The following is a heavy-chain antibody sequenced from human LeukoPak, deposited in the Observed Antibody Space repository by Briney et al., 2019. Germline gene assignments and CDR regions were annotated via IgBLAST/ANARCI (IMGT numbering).Heavy chain of an antibody. V-gene: IGHV4-39*07. J-gene: IGHJ5*02. CDR3: ARWSSDWENNYFDP. D-gene: IGHD6-19*01. CDR2: IYYSGST. Sequence: SETLSLTCTVSGGSISSSSYYWGWIRQPPRKGLEWIGSIYYSGSTYYNPSLKSRVTISVDTSKNQFSLKLSSVTAADTAVYYCARWSSDWENNYFDPWGQGILVTVSS. CDR1: GGSISSSSYY.